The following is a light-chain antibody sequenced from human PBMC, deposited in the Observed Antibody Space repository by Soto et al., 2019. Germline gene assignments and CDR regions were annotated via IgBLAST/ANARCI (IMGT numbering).Light chain of an antibody. J-gene: IGLJ3*02. CDR2: DVS. V-gene: IGLV2-14*03. CDR1: SSDVGAYNY. Sequence: QLVLTQPASVSGSPGQSITISCTGTSSDVGAYNYVSWYQQHPGKAPKLMIYDVSDRPSGVSNRFSGSKSGNTASLTISGLQAEDEADYYCVSYTGTGVMFGGGTKLTVL. CDR3: VSYTGTGVM.